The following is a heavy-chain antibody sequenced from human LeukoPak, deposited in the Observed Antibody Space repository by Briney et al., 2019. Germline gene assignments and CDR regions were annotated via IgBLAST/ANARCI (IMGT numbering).Heavy chain of an antibody. J-gene: IGHJ6*02. CDR2: IYPGDSDT. Sequence: GESLQISCKGSGYSFTSYWIGWVRQMPGKGLEWMGIIYPGDSDTRYSPSFQGQVTISADKSISTAYLQWSSLKASDTAMYYRARPSQRNYYYYGMDVWGQGTTVTVSS. V-gene: IGHV5-51*01. CDR1: GYSFTSYW. CDR3: ARPSQRNYYYYGMDV.